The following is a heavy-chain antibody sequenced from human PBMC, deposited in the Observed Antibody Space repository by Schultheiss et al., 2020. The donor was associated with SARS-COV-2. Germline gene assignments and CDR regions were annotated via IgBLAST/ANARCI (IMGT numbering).Heavy chain of an antibody. J-gene: IGHJ2*01. Sequence: SQTLSLTCDVYGVSLSGYYWNWIRQPPGSGLEWIGEIYHTGTPNYNPSFKSRVAMSVDTSKNQFSLKLSSVTAADTAVYYCAREKGRVAVAAQRYFDLWGRGTLVTVSS. CDR3: AREKGRVAVAAQRYFDL. D-gene: IGHD6-19*01. CDR1: GVSLSGYY. CDR2: IYHTGTP. V-gene: IGHV4-34*01.